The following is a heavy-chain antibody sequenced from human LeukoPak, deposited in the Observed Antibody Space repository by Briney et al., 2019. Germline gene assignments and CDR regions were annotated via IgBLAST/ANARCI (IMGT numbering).Heavy chain of an antibody. CDR2: ISWHSGNI. CDR3: ARPRYYYYYGMDV. V-gene: IGHV3-9*01. J-gene: IGHJ6*02. CDR1: GFTFDDYA. Sequence: GRSLRLSCAASGFTFDDYAMHWVRQAPGKGLEWVSTISWHSGNIVYADSVKGRFTISRDSAKSSLYLQMNSLRAEDTAVYYCARPRYYYYYGMDVWGQGTTVTVSS.